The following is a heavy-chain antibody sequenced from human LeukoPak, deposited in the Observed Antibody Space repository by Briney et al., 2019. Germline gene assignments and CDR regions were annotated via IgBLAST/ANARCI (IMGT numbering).Heavy chain of an antibody. CDR1: GGTFSSYA. D-gene: IGHD5-24*01. V-gene: IGHV1-69*04. CDR3: ARAPRGGLHPNYYYYGMDV. J-gene: IGHJ6*02. CDR2: IIPILGIA. Sequence: AASVKVSCKASGGTFSSYAISWVRQAPGQGLEWMGRIIPILGIANYAQKFQGRVTITADKSTSTAYMELSSLRSEDTAVYYCARAPRGGLHPNYYYYGMDVWGQGTTVTVSS.